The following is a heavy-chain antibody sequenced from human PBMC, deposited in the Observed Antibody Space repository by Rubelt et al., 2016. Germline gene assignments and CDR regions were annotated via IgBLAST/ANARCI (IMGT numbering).Heavy chain of an antibody. D-gene: IGHD4-11*01. CDR3: ARGARRYSMDPRNAFDI. V-gene: IGHV1-18*01. J-gene: IGHJ3*02. CDR1: GYTFTSYG. Sequence: QVQLVQSGAEVKKPGASVKVSCKASGYTFTSYGISWVRQAPGQGLDWMGWISAYNGNTNYAQKLQGRVTMTTDTSTSTAYMELRSLRSDDTAVYYCARGARRYSMDPRNAFDIWGQGTMVTVSS. CDR2: ISAYNGNT.